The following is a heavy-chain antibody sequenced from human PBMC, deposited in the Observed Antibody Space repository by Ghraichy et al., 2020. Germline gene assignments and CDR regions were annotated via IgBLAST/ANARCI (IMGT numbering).Heavy chain of an antibody. V-gene: IGHV3-30*02. J-gene: IGHJ4*02. CDR2: IHSDGDIK. D-gene: IGHD3-16*02. Sequence: GGSLRLSCAASGFSFRHFGMHWVRQAPGKGLEWVSFIHSDGDIKYYADSVKGRFTISRDNSKSTVNLQMNSLRVEDTAVYYCAADGSGYHAPNDYWGQGTLVTVSS. CDR3: AADGSGYHAPNDY. CDR1: GFSFRHFG.